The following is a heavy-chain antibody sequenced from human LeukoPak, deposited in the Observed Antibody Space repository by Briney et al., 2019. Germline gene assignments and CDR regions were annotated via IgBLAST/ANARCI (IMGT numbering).Heavy chain of an antibody. Sequence: GGSLRLSCAASRFTFRNYGMHWVRQAPGKGLEWVAVIWHDGSNKYYADSVKGRFTISRDNSKNMLYLQMNSLRAEDTAVYYCANNFDYWGQGTLVTVSS. CDR2: IWHDGSNK. J-gene: IGHJ4*02. V-gene: IGHV3-33*06. CDR3: ANNFDY. CDR1: RFTFRNYG.